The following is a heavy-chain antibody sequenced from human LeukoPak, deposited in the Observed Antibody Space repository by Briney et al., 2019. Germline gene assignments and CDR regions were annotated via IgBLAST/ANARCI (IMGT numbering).Heavy chain of an antibody. J-gene: IGHJ3*02. D-gene: IGHD4-11*01. Sequence: SETLSLTCTVSGGSISSYYWSWIRQPAGKGLEWIGRIYTSGSTNYNPSLKSRVTMSVDTSKNQFSLKLSSVTAADTAVYYFARDKVSQYSNYMGDAFDIWGQGTMVTVSS. V-gene: IGHV4-4*07. CDR2: IYTSGST. CDR3: ARDKVSQYSNYMGDAFDI. CDR1: GGSISSYY.